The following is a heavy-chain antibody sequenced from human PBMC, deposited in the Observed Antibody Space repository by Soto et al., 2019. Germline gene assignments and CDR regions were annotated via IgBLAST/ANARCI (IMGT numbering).Heavy chain of an antibody. Sequence: PGGSLRLSCEASGFTISDYYMSWIRQAPGKGLEWVSYISSVGTTTYYADSVKGRFSISMDNAKNPLYLQMNSLRAEVTAVYFCAKDQEGSGSHWLGYNYYGMDVWRQVTTVTVSS. D-gene: IGHD3-10*01. CDR3: AKDQEGSGSHWLGYNYYGMDV. CDR2: ISSVGTTT. J-gene: IGHJ6*02. V-gene: IGHV3-11*01. CDR1: GFTISDYY.